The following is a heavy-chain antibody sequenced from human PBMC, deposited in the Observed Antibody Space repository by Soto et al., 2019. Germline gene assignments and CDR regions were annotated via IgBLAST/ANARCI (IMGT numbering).Heavy chain of an antibody. Sequence: GGSLRLSCAASGFSISDHYMDWVRQAPGKGLEWVARTRNKANRYTTEYAASVKGRFTISRDDSKNSLYLQMSSLQTEDTAVYYCGRVGDYNFWSGPDYWGQGTLVTVSS. CDR1: GFSISDHY. J-gene: IGHJ4*02. V-gene: IGHV3-72*01. D-gene: IGHD3-3*01. CDR3: GRVGDYNFWSGPDY. CDR2: TRNKANRYTT.